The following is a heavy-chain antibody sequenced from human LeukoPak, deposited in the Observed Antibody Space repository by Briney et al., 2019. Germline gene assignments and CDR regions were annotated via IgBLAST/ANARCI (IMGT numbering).Heavy chain of an antibody. CDR2: IYYSGST. V-gene: IGHV4-59*01. Sequence: SETLSLTCTVSGGSISSYYWSWIRQPPGKGLEWIGYIYYSGSTNYNPSLKSRVTISVDTSKNQFSLKLSSVTAADTAVYYCASGYCSGGSCYYMDVWGKGATVTVSS. CDR3: ASGYCSGGSCYYMDV. J-gene: IGHJ6*03. D-gene: IGHD2-15*01. CDR1: GGSISSYY.